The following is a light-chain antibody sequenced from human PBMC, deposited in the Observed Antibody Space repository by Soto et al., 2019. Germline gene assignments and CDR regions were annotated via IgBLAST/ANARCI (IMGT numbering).Light chain of an antibody. J-gene: IGKJ4*01. CDR3: QQYNAFPLT. V-gene: IGKV1-39*01. CDR1: QSISSY. Sequence: DIQMTQSPSSLSASVGDRVTITCRASQSISSYLNWYQQKPGKAPKLLIYAASSLQSGVPSRFSGSGSGTDFTLTISSLQPDDFATYYCQQYNAFPLTFGGGTKVEI. CDR2: AAS.